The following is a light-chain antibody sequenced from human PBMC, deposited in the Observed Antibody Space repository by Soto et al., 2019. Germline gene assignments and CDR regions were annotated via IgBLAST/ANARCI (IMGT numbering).Light chain of an antibody. CDR3: QQYENLPT. Sequence: DIQMTQSPSSLSASVGDRVTITCRASQGIRNDLGWYQQKPGRAPKLLIYDASNLEARVPSRFRGSGSGTDFTFTISRLQPEDIATYYCQQYENLPTFGQGTRLEIK. V-gene: IGKV1-33*01. CDR2: DAS. J-gene: IGKJ5*01. CDR1: QGIRND.